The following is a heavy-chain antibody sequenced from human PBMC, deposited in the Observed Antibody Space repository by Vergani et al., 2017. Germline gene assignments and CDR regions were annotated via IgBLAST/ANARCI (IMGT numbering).Heavy chain of an antibody. J-gene: IGHJ5*02. D-gene: IGHD2-2*01. CDR1: GGTFSSYA. Sequence: QVQLVQSGAEVKKPGSSVKVSCKASGGTFSSYAISWVRQAPGLGLEWMGGIIPIFGTANYAQKFQGRVTITADESTSTAYMELSSLRSEDTAVYYCARDMIPAAYNWFDPWGQGTLVTVSS. V-gene: IGHV1-69*01. CDR3: ARDMIPAAYNWFDP. CDR2: IIPIFGTA.